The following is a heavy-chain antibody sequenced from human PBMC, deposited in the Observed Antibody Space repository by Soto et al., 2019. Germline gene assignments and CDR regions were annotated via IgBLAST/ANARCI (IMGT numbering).Heavy chain of an antibody. D-gene: IGHD3-3*01. J-gene: IGHJ5*02. CDR2: IYYSGST. Sequence: SETLSLTCTVSGGSISSSSYYWGWIRQPPGKGLEWIGSIYYSGSTYYNPSLKSRVTISVDTSKNQFSLKLSSVTAADTAVYYCARQSAGDFWSGYNWFDPWGQGTLVTVSS. CDR3: ARQSAGDFWSGYNWFDP. V-gene: IGHV4-39*01. CDR1: GGSISSSSYY.